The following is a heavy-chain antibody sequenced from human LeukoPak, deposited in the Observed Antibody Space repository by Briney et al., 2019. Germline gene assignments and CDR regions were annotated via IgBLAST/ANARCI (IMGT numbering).Heavy chain of an antibody. J-gene: IGHJ4*02. CDR2: ISSSSSYI. Sequence: GGSLRLSCAASGFTFSSYSMNWVRQAPGKGLEWVSSISSSSSYIYYADSVKGRFTISRDNAKNSLYLQMNSLRAEDTAVYYCAKVSYVDQYRFDYWGQGTLVTVSS. V-gene: IGHV3-21*04. CDR3: AKVSYVDQYRFDY. D-gene: IGHD4-17*01. CDR1: GFTFSSYS.